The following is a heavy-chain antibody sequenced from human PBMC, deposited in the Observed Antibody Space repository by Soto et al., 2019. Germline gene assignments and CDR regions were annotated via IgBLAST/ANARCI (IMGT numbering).Heavy chain of an antibody. D-gene: IGHD3-3*01. V-gene: IGHV3-48*01. CDR1: GFTFSSYR. Sequence: EVQLVESGGGLVQPGGSLRLSCAASGFTFSSYRMNWVRQAPGKGLEWVSYISSSSSTIYYADSVKGRFTISRDNAKNSLYLQMNSLRAEDTAVYYCARSYDFWGGRYFDLWGRGTLVTVSS. CDR3: ARSYDFWGGRYFDL. J-gene: IGHJ2*01. CDR2: ISSSSSTI.